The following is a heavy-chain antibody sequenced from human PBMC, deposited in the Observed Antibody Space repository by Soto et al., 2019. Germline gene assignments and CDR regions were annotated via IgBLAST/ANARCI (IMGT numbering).Heavy chain of an antibody. Sequence: ASVKVSCKASGYTFTSYGISWVRQAPGQGLYWMGWISAYNGNTNYAQKLQGRVTMTTDTSTSTAYMELRSLRSDDTAVYYCARDLRGGVVVPAAIPLFDYWGQGTLVTVSS. CDR2: ISAYNGNT. J-gene: IGHJ4*02. V-gene: IGHV1-18*01. D-gene: IGHD2-2*02. CDR1: GYTFTSYG. CDR3: ARDLRGGVVVPAAIPLFDY.